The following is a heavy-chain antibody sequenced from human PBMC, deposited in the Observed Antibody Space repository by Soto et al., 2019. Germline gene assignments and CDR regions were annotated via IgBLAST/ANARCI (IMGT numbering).Heavy chain of an antibody. CDR1: GYSFTSYW. CDR2: IYPGDSDT. CDR3: ARQGFWSGIHTYNWFDP. Sequence: GESLKISCKGSGYSFTSYWIGWVRQMPGKGLEWMGIIYPGDSDTRYSPSFQGQVTISADKSISTAYLQWSSLKASDTAMHYCARQGFWSGIHTYNWFDPWGQGTLVTVSS. D-gene: IGHD3-3*01. V-gene: IGHV5-51*01. J-gene: IGHJ5*02.